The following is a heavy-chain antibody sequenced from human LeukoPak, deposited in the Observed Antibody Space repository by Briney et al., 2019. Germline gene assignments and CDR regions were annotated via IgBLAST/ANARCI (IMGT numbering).Heavy chain of an antibody. CDR3: AKDLVRYSSTSCDVYYYYYGMDV. CDR1: GFTFSSYG. CDR2: ISYDGSNK. V-gene: IGHV3-30*18. Sequence: GRSLRLSCAASGFTFSSYGMHWVRQAPGKGLEWVAVISYDGSNKYYADSVKGRFTISRDNSKNTPYLQMNSLRAEDTAVYYCAKDLVRYSSTSCDVYYYYYGMDVWGQGTTVTVSS. J-gene: IGHJ6*02. D-gene: IGHD2-2*01.